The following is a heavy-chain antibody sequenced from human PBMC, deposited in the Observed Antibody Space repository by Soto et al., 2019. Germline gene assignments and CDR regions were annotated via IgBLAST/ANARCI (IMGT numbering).Heavy chain of an antibody. CDR1: GFTFSSYA. CDR3: ASVARGYYHYGMDV. CDR2: ISGIGGST. J-gene: IGHJ6*02. D-gene: IGHD3-10*01. Sequence: PGGSLRLSCAASGFTFSSYAMNWVRQAPGKGLEWVSAISGIGGSTYYADSVKGRFTISRDNSKNTLYLQMNSLRAEDTALYYCASVARGYYHYGMDVWCQTPNVTVFS. V-gene: IGHV3-23*01.